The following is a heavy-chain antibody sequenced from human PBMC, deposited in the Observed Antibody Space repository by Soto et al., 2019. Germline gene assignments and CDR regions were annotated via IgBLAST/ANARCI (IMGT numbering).Heavy chain of an antibody. CDR3: AKDESNSNPLYYFDF. D-gene: IGHD3-22*01. Sequence: GGSLRLSCAASGFTFSIYAMTWVRQAPGKGLEWVSSMSRNGDDTYYADSVKGRFTISRDNSKNTLYLQMNSLRAEDTAIYYCAKDESNSNPLYYFDFWGPGTLVTVSS. CDR2: MSRNGDDT. CDR1: GFTFSIYA. V-gene: IGHV3-23*01. J-gene: IGHJ4*02.